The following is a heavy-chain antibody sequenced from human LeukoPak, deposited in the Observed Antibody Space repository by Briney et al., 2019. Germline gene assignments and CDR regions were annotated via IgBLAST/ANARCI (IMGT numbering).Heavy chain of an antibody. J-gene: IGHJ6*02. CDR1: GSTVSSNY. CDR2: IYSGGST. CDR3: ARGSAPSPYSSGWYHYYYYYGMDV. Sequence: GGSLRLSCAASGSTVSSNYMSWVRQAPGKGLEWVSVIYSGGSTYYADSVKGRFTISRDNSKNTLYLQMNSLRAEDTAVYYCARGSAPSPYSSGWYHYYYYYGMDVWGQGTTVTVSS. V-gene: IGHV3-53*01. D-gene: IGHD6-19*01.